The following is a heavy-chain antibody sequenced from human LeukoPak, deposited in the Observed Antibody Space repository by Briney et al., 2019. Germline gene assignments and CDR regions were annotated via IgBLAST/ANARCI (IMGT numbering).Heavy chain of an antibody. D-gene: IGHD6-13*01. CDR1: GDSISSGGYS. CDR3: ARVVAAAGNNWFDP. Sequence: SETLSLTCAVSGDSISSGGYSWSWIRQTQGKGLEWIAYIHDSGSTYNNPSLKSRLSISIDTSKNQFSPKLNSVTAADTAVYYCARVVAAAGNNWFDPWGQGTLVTVSS. J-gene: IGHJ5*02. CDR2: IHDSGST. V-gene: IGHV4-30-4*07.